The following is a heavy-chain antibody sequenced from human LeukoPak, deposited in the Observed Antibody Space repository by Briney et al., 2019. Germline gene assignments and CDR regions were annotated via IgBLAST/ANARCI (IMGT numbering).Heavy chain of an antibody. CDR2: IIPIFGTA. CDR3: ARAYYYDSSGYYPDAFDI. CDR1: GGTFGSYA. D-gene: IGHD3-22*01. J-gene: IGHJ3*02. Sequence: SVKVSCKASGGTFGSYAISWVRQAPGQGLEWMGGIIPIFGTANYAQKFQGRVTITADESTSTAYMELSSLRSEDTAVYYCARAYYYDSSGYYPDAFDIWGQGTMVTVSS. V-gene: IGHV1-69*13.